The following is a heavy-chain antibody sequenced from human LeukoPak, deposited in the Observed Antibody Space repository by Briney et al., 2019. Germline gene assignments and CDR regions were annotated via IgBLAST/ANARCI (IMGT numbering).Heavy chain of an antibody. CDR2: IYYSGST. J-gene: IGHJ5*02. V-gene: IGHV4-59*01. CDR3: ARGAWSSGWTNNNWFDP. CDR1: GGSISSYY. D-gene: IGHD6-19*01. Sequence: SETLSLTCTVSGGSISSYYWSWIRQPPGKGLEWIGYIYYSGSTNYNPSLKSRVTISVDTSKNQFSLELSSVTAADTAVYYCARGAWSSGWTNNNWFDPWGQGTLVTVSS.